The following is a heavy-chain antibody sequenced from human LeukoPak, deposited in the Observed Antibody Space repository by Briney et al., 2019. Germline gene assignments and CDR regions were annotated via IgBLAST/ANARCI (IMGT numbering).Heavy chain of an antibody. CDR1: GGSISSVNW. Sequence: PSGTLSLTCAVSGGSISSVNWWSWVRPPPGKGLEWIGDIYHSGSTNYNPSLKSRVTISVDTSKNQFSLKLSSVTAADTAVYYCARALAPVAATLLVYDYWGQGTLVTVSS. D-gene: IGHD2-15*01. J-gene: IGHJ4*02. CDR3: ARALAPVAATLLVYDY. V-gene: IGHV4-4*02. CDR2: IYHSGST.